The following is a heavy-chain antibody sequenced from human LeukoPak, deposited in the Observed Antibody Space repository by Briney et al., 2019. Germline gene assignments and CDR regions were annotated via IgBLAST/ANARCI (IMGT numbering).Heavy chain of an antibody. J-gene: IGHJ5*02. Sequence: ASVKVSCKASGYTFTSYYIHWVRQAPGQGLEWMGVINPSGGGTSYAQKFQGRVTMTRDTSTSTVYMDLRSLRSEETAVYFCARDMLAVPSNWFDPWGQGTLVTVS. D-gene: IGHD2-8*01. V-gene: IGHV1-46*01. CDR1: GYTFTSYY. CDR3: ARDMLAVPSNWFDP. CDR2: INPSGGGT.